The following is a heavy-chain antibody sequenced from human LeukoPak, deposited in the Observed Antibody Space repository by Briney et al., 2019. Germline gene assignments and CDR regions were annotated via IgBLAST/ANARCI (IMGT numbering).Heavy chain of an antibody. CDR1: GFTFSRFD. D-gene: IGHD3-22*01. J-gene: IGHJ4*02. V-gene: IGHV3-33*01. CDR2: IWYDGSNQ. CDR3: ARDRRYDGSGYIAAFDY. Sequence: GGSLRLSCEASGFTFSRFDMHWVRQAPGKGLEWVAVIWYDGSNQDYADSVKGRFTISRDNSKNTLYLQVSSLRAEDTAVYYCARDRRYDGSGYIAAFDYWGQGTLVTVS.